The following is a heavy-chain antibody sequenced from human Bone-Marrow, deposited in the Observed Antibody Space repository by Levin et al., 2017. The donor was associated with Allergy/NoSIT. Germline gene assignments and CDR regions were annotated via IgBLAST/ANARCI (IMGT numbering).Heavy chain of an antibody. CDR3: ARCSGGTCYSGVDS. CDR1: GDSMSSGDDY. V-gene: IGHV4-30-4*01. D-gene: IGHD2-15*01. CDR2: IYYSGST. Sequence: PSETLSLTCTVSGDSMSSGDDYWSWIRQPPGKGLEWIGYIYYSGSTYYNPSLKSRVIMSVDTSKNHFSLKLGSATAADTAVYYCARCSGGTCYSGVDSWGQGTLVTVSS. J-gene: IGHJ4*02.